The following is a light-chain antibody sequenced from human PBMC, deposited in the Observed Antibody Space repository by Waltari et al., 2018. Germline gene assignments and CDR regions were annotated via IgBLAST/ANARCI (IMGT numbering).Light chain of an antibody. Sequence: SFVLTQSPSVSVAPGPTAPITCGGGSIRDKRVHWYRQKPGQAPVAVVFADSDQPSGIPERFSGSHYGDTATLTITRVEAGDEADYYWQVWDATTDHWVFGGGTTLTAL. CDR1: SIRDKR. CDR2: ADS. J-gene: IGLJ3*02. V-gene: IGLV3-21*02. CDR3: QVWDATTDHWV.